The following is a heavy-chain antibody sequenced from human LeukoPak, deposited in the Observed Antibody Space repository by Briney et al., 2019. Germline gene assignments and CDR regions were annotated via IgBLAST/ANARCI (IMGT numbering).Heavy chain of an antibody. J-gene: IGHJ4*02. CDR1: GWSSSGYN. D-gene: IGHD3-10*01. CDR2: ISHSGST. Sequence: SETLSLTCSVYGWSSSGYNGSWIRQPPGEGLEWIGQISHSGSTYYNPSLKSRVTMSVDSSKNQFSLQLTSVTAADTAIYYCANMIRGLDYWGQGALVTVSS. CDR3: ANMIRGLDY. V-gene: IGHV4-34*01.